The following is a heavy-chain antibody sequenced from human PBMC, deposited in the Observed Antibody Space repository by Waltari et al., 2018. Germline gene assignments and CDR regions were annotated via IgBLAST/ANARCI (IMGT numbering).Heavy chain of an antibody. CDR3: ARGRFDFWTGYYSSNYFDP. Sequence: QVQLQQWGAGLLKPSATLSLTCGVSGESFSGHFWSWIRQPPGKGLEWIGKNNHCGASKYNPSLKSRVTISIDTSKSQFSLKLTSVTAADTAVYYCARGRFDFWTGYYSSNYFDPWGPGTLVTVSS. CDR1: GESFSGHF. V-gene: IGHV4-34*01. D-gene: IGHD3-3*01. J-gene: IGHJ5*02. CDR2: NNHCGAS.